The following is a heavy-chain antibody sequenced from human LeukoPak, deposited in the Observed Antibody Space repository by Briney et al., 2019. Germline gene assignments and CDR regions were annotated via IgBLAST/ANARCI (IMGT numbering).Heavy chain of an antibody. V-gene: IGHV4-34*01. D-gene: IGHD6-13*01. CDR3: ASMRDSSSWYELGAFDI. J-gene: IGHJ3*02. Sequence: SETLSLTCAVYGESFSGYYWSWIRQPPGKGLEWIGEINHSGSTNYNPSLKSRVTISVDTSKNQFSLKLSSVTAADTAVYYCASMRDSSSWYELGAFDIWGQGTMVTVSS. CDR2: INHSGST. CDR1: GESFSGYY.